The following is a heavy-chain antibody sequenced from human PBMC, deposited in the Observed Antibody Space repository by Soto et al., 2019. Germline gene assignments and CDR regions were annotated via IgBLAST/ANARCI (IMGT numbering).Heavy chain of an antibody. CDR1: GDSVSSNSAA. J-gene: IGHJ6*03. D-gene: IGHD6-6*01. V-gene: IGHV6-1*01. CDR3: AREWGSIAARIYYYYYMDV. CDR2: TYYRSKWYN. Sequence: SQTLSLTCAISGDSVSSNSAAWNWIRQSPSRGLEWLGRTYYRSKWYNDYAVSVKSRITINPDTSKNQFSLQLNSVTPEDTAVYYCAREWGSIAARIYYYYYMDVWGKGTTVTVSS.